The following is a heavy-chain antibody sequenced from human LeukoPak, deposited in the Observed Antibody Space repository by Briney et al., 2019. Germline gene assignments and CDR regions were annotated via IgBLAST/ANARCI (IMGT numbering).Heavy chain of an antibody. J-gene: IGHJ5*02. V-gene: IGHV4-39*07. CDR3: ARGGGIVVVVAATSWFDP. Sequence: SETLSLTCSVSGGSFSSSSYYWGWIRQPPGKGLEWIGEINHSGSTNYNPSLKSRVTISVDTSKNQFSLKLSSVTAADTAVYYCARGGGIVVVVAATSWFDPWGQGTLVTVSS. CDR2: INHSGST. D-gene: IGHD2-15*01. CDR1: GGSFSSSSYY.